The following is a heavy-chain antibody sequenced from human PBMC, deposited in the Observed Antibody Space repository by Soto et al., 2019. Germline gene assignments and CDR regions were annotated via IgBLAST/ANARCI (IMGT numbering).Heavy chain of an antibody. Sequence: ESGGGVVRPGGSLRLSCAASGFTFDDYGMSWVRQAPGTGLEWVSGINWNGGSTGYADSVKGRFTISRDNAKNSLYLQMNSLRAEDTALYYCARLYSSGWYGPGRYWGQGTLVTVSS. D-gene: IGHD6-19*01. J-gene: IGHJ4*02. CDR2: INWNGGST. CDR1: GFTFDDYG. CDR3: ARLYSSGWYGPGRY. V-gene: IGHV3-20*04.